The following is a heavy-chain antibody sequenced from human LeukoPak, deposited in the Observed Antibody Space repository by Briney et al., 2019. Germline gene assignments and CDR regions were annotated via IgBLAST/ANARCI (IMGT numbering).Heavy chain of an antibody. D-gene: IGHD3-22*01. CDR3: ARTTLQNYYYDSSAYYPGDY. J-gene: IGHJ4*02. V-gene: IGHV1-18*01. CDR1: GYTFSNYA. CDR2: ISAYNGNT. Sequence: ASVKVSCKASGYTFSNYAINWVRQAPGQGLEWMGWISAYNGNTNYAQKLQDRVTMTTDTSTSTAYMELRSLRSDDTAVYYCARTTLQNYYYDSSAYYPGDYWGQGTLVTVSS.